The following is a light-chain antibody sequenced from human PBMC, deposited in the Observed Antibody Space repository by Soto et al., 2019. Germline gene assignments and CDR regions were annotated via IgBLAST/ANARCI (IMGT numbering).Light chain of an antibody. Sequence: QSARTQPASVSGSPGQSITISCTGTSSDVGGYNYVSWYQQHPGKAPKLMIYDVSDRPSGVSNRFSGSKSGNTASLTISGLQAEDEADYYCCSYTSSSTPNYVFGIGTKVTVL. CDR3: CSYTSSSTPNYV. J-gene: IGLJ1*01. V-gene: IGLV2-14*01. CDR2: DVS. CDR1: SSDVGGYNY.